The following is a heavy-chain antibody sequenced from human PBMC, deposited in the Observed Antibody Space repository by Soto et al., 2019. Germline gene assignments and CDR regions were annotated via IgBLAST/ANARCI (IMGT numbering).Heavy chain of an antibody. J-gene: IGHJ4*02. CDR3: ATIAAAGTDY. Sequence: SVKVSCKASGFTFTSSAMQCVRQARGQRLEWIGWIVVGSGNTNYAQKFQERVTITRDMSTSTAYMELSSLRSEDTAVYYCATIAAAGTDYWGQGTLVTVSS. D-gene: IGHD6-13*01. V-gene: IGHV1-58*02. CDR1: GFTFTSSA. CDR2: IVVGSGNT.